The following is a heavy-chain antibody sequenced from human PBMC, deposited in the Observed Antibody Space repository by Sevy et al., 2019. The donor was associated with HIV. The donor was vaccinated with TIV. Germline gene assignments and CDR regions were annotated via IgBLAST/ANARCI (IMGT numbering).Heavy chain of an antibody. CDR2: ISYDGSNK. J-gene: IGHJ6*02. V-gene: IGHV3-30*18. CDR1: GFTFSSYG. Sequence: GGSLRLSCAASGFTFSSYGMHWVRQAPGKGLEWVAVISYDGSNKYYADSVKGRFTISRDNSKNTLYLQMNSLRAEDTAVYYCAKDTVDIVVVPADRLSYYYGMDVWGQGTTVTVSS. D-gene: IGHD2-2*01. CDR3: AKDTVDIVVVPADRLSYYYGMDV.